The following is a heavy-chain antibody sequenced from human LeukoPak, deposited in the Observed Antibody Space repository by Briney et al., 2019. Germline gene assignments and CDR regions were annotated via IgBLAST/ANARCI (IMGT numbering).Heavy chain of an antibody. CDR3: ARYCGAASCFSGFDY. CDR1: GFTFGSYV. D-gene: IGHD2-15*01. V-gene: IGHV3-23*01. Sequence: PGGSLRLSCAASGFTFGSYVMSWVRQAPGKGTEWVSAISGDGGTYYADSVKGRFTISRDNSKNTLYLQMNSLGGEDTALYYCARYCGAASCFSGFDYWGQGTLVTVAS. J-gene: IGHJ4*02. CDR2: ISGDGGT.